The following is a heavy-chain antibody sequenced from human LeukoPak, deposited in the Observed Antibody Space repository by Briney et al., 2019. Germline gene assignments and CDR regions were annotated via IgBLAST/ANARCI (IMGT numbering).Heavy chain of an antibody. Sequence: PSETLSLTCTVSGGSISSSSYYWGWIRQPPGKGLEWIGSIYYSGSTYYNPSLKSRVTISVDTSKNQFSLKLTSVTAADTAVYYCARVDRGYSSEEWGGWTFDYWGQGILVTVSS. CDR3: ARVDRGYSSEEWGGWTFDY. CDR1: GGSISSSSYY. CDR2: IYYSGST. D-gene: IGHD6-19*01. J-gene: IGHJ4*02. V-gene: IGHV4-39*07.